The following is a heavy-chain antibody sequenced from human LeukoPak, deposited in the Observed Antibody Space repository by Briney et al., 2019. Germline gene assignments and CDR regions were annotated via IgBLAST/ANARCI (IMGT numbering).Heavy chain of an antibody. Sequence: PGGSLRLSCAASGFTFSSYWMSWVRQAPGKGLEWVANIKQDGSETYYVAFLEGRFTISRDNTKNSVYLQMYDLRAADTAVYYCARGHVNDYGDYFDTFEIWGQGTTVTVSS. CDR2: IKQDGSET. CDR3: ARGHVNDYGDYFDTFEI. CDR1: GFTFSSYW. J-gene: IGHJ3*02. V-gene: IGHV3-7*01. D-gene: IGHD4-17*01.